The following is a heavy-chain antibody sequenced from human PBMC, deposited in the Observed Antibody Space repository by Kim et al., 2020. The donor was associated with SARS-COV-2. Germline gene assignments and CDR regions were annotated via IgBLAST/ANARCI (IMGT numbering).Heavy chain of an antibody. D-gene: IGHD1-26*01. CDR3: ASLRVGATDY. CDR1: GFTFSSYE. J-gene: IGHJ4*02. Sequence: GGSLRLSCAASGFTFSSYEMNWVRQAPGKGLEWVSYISSSGSTRYYADSVKGRFTISRDNAKNSVYLQMNSLGAEDTAVYYCASLRVGATDYWGQGTLVTVSS. CDR2: ISSSGSTR. V-gene: IGHV3-48*03.